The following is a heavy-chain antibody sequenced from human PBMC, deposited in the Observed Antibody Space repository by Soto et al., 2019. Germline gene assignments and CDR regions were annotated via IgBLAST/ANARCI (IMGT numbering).Heavy chain of an antibody. V-gene: IGHV4-59*01. J-gene: IGHJ3*02. Sequence: SENLALTFTVSGDSISSYYWRWILDPPLKGLEWIGYIYYSGSTNYNPSLKSRVTISVDTSKNQFSLKLSSVTAADTAVYYCGRDRKTGYSYGAAFDIWGQGTMVTVSS. D-gene: IGHD5-18*01. CDR2: IYYSGST. CDR3: GRDRKTGYSYGAAFDI. CDR1: GDSISSYY.